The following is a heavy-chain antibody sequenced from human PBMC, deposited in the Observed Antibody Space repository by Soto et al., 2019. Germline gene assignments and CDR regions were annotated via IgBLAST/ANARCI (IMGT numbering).Heavy chain of an antibody. CDR3: ARDEPIVGGTTPGDY. V-gene: IGHV1-18*04. CDR2: ISAYNGNT. J-gene: IGHJ4*01. D-gene: IGHD1-26*01. Sequence: GASVKVSCKGSGYTFISYGVSWVRQAPGQGLEWMGWISAYNGNTNYAQKFQDRVTMTTDTSTSTAYMELRSLTSDDTATYYCARDEPIVGGTTPGDYWGQGTLVTVSS. CDR1: GYTFISYG.